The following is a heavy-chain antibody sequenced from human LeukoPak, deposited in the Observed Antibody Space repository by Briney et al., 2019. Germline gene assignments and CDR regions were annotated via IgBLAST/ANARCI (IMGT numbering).Heavy chain of an antibody. D-gene: IGHD4/OR15-4a*01. CDR2: ARNRGNGYTT. CDR1: GFTFSDHY. Sequence: PGGSLRLSCAASGFTFSDHYIDWVRQAPGKGLEWVGRARNRGNGYTTQYAASVKGRLTFSRDDSENTVYLQMNSLKTEDTAVYFCARIMGVDYGTYYFDYWGQGTLVTVSS. V-gene: IGHV3-72*01. J-gene: IGHJ4*02. CDR3: ARIMGVDYGTYYFDY.